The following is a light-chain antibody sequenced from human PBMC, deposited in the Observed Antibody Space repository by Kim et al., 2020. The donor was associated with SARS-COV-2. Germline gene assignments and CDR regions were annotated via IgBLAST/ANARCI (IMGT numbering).Light chain of an antibody. CDR1: QDISNNY. V-gene: IGKV1-33*01. Sequence: SVGDRVSITCQASQDISNNYLNWYQQKPGKAPKLLIYDASHLETGVPSRFSGSGFGTDFTLTIINLQPEDIATYYCLQYDNVPLTFGGGTKVDIK. CDR2: DAS. J-gene: IGKJ4*01. CDR3: LQYDNVPLT.